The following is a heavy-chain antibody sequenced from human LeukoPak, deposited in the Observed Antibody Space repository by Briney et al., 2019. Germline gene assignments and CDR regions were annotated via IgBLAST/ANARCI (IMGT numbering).Heavy chain of an antibody. CDR3: ARNLVAVAGWFDP. CDR2: ISGTGDST. CDR1: GISFSTYA. D-gene: IGHD6-19*01. Sequence: PGGSLRLSCAASGISFSTYAMSWVRQAPGKGLEWVSTISGTGDSTCYADSVKGRFTISRDNSKNTLYLQMNSLRAEDTAVYYCARNLVAVAGWFDPWGQGTLVTVSS. J-gene: IGHJ5*02. V-gene: IGHV3-23*01.